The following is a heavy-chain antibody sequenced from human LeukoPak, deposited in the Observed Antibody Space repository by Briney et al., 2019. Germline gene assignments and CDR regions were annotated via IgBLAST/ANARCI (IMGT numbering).Heavy chain of an antibody. CDR3: ARDRRYYYGSGSYLYYGMDV. Sequence: GRSLRLSCAASGFTFSSYAMHWVRQAPGKGLEWVAVISYDGSNKYYSDPVKGRFTISRDNSKNTLYLQMNSLRAEDTAEYYCARDRRYYYGSGSYLYYGMDVWGQGTTVTVSS. CDR2: ISYDGSNK. D-gene: IGHD3-10*01. CDR1: GFTFSSYA. J-gene: IGHJ6*02. V-gene: IGHV3-30*04.